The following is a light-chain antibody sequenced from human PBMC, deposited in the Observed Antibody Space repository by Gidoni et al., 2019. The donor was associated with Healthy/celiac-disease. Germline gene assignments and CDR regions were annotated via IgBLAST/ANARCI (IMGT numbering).Light chain of an antibody. Sequence: DIQMTQSPSSLSASVGDRVTITFRASQTISSYLNWYQQKPGKVPNLLIYAASSLQSGVPSRFSGSGSGTDFTRTISSLQPEDFATYYCQQSYITPLTFGGGTKVEIK. J-gene: IGKJ4*01. CDR2: AAS. CDR3: QQSYITPLT. CDR1: QTISSY. V-gene: IGKV1-39*01.